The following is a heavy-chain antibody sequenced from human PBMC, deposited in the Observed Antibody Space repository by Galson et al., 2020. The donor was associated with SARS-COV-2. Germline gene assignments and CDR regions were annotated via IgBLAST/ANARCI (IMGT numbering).Heavy chain of an antibody. CDR2: ISTSGST. J-gene: IGHJ6*02. CDR3: ARGERGGVQYFDWLSRGGMDV. Sequence: SETLSLTCAVSGDSINSGDYFWSWIRQPAGKGLEWIGHISTSGSTNYNPSFKSRVTISIDMSKNHLSLTLTSVTAADTAMYYCARGERGGVQYFDWLSRGGMDVWGQGTTVTVSS. CDR1: GDSINSGDYF. D-gene: IGHD3-9*01. V-gene: IGHV4-61*09.